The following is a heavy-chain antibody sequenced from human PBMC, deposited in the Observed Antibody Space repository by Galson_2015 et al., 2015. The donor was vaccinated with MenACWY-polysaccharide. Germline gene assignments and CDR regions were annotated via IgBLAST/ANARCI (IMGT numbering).Heavy chain of an antibody. J-gene: IGHJ4*02. CDR3: ARDFLSTVTTRPGY. CDR2: ISVYNGNT. V-gene: IGHV1-18*01. D-gene: IGHD4-17*01. CDR1: GYTFTSYG. Sequence: CKTSGYTFTSYGISWVRQAPGQGLEWMGWISVYNGNTKYAQNLQGRVTMTTDTSTSTAYMELRSLRSDDTAVYYCARDFLSTVTTRPGYWGQGTLVTVSS.